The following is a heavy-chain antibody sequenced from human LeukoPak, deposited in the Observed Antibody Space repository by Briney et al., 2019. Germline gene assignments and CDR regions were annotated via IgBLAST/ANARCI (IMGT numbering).Heavy chain of an antibody. D-gene: IGHD2-2*01. CDR1: GFTFSSYS. CDR3: ARDSQVGIVVVPAAILRYYFDY. CDR2: ISSSSSYI. Sequence: GGSLRLSCAASGFTFSSYSMNWVRQAPGKGLEWVSSISSSSSYIYYADSVKGRFTISRDNAKNSLYLQMNSLRAGDTAVYYCARDSQVGIVVVPAAILRYYFDYWGQGTLVTVSS. J-gene: IGHJ4*02. V-gene: IGHV3-21*01.